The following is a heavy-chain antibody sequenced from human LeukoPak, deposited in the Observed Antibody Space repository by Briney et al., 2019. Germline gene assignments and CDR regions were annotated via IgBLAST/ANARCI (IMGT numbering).Heavy chain of an antibody. CDR1: GYTFTSYW. Sequence: GESLKISCKGSGYTFTSYWIGWVRQMPGKGLEWMGIIYPGDSDTRYSPSFQGQVTISVDKSISTACLQWSSLQASDTAMYYCARLGYCGSTSCHRSIVFYYYYVDVWGKGATVTVSS. CDR2: IYPGDSDT. CDR3: ARLGYCGSTSCHRSIVFYYYYVDV. J-gene: IGHJ6*03. D-gene: IGHD2-2*03. V-gene: IGHV5-51*01.